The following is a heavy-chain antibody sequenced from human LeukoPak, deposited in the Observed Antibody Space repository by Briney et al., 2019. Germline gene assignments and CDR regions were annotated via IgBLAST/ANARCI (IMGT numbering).Heavy chain of an antibody. J-gene: IGHJ6*02. D-gene: IGHD2-2*01. CDR1: GFTFSSYG. CDR2: ISYDGSNK. V-gene: IGHV3-30*18. CDR3: AKDRGSDIVVVPAAIIYYYYYGMDV. Sequence: GGSLRLSCAASGFTFSSYGMHWVRQAPGKGLEWVAVISYDGSNKYYADSVKGRFTISRDNSKNTLYLQMNSLRAEDTAVYYCAKDRGSDIVVVPAAIIYYYYYGMDVWGQGTTVTVSS.